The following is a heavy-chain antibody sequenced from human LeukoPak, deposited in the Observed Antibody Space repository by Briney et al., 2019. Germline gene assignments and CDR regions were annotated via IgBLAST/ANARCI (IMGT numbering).Heavy chain of an antibody. J-gene: IGHJ4*02. CDR1: GFIFSSYA. CDR2: ISGGGAST. Sequence: GGSLRLSCAASGFIFSSYAMSWVRQAPGKGLEWVSGISGGGASTYYADSVQGRFTISRDNSKNTLYLQMNSLRAEDTAVYYCAKSLVVRWYFDYWGQGTLVTVSS. D-gene: IGHD2-8*02. CDR3: AKSLVVRWYFDY. V-gene: IGHV3-23*01.